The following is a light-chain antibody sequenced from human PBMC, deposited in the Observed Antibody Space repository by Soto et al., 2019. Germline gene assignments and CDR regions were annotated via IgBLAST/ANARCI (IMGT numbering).Light chain of an antibody. Sequence: EIAMTQSPATLSVSPGETATLSCRASQSVSSNLAWYQHKPGQAPRLLIYGASTRATGIPARCSGSGSGTEFTLTISSLQSEDFAIYYCQQYNNWPPMYTFGQGTKLEIK. J-gene: IGKJ2*01. CDR1: QSVSSN. V-gene: IGKV3-15*01. CDR3: QQYNNWPPMYT. CDR2: GAS.